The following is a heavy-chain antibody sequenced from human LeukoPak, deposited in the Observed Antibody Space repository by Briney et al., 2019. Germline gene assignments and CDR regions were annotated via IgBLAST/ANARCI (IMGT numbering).Heavy chain of an antibody. J-gene: IGHJ3*02. CDR1: GYTFTGYY. Sequence: ASVKVSCKASGYTFTGYYMHWVRQAPGQGLEWMGWINPNSGGTNYAQKFQGWVTMTRNTSISTAYMELSRLRSDDTAVYYCARGGIYSSSWYGFTDAFDIWGQGTMVTVSS. D-gene: IGHD6-13*01. V-gene: IGHV1-2*04. CDR3: ARGGIYSSSWYGFTDAFDI. CDR2: INPNSGGT.